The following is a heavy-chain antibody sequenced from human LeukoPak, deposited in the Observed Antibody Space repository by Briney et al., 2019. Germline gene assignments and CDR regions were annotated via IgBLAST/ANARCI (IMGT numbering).Heavy chain of an antibody. J-gene: IGHJ5*02. CDR3: ASTGRTAAGTSWFDP. D-gene: IGHD6-13*01. CDR1: GGSISSSSYY. CDR2: IYTSGST. V-gene: IGHV4-61*02. Sequence: SETLSLTCTVSGGSISSSSYYWSWIRQPAGKGLEWIGRIYTSGSTNYNPSLKSRVTMSVDTSKNQFSLKLSSVTAADTAVYYCASTGRTAAGTSWFDPWGQGTLVTVSS.